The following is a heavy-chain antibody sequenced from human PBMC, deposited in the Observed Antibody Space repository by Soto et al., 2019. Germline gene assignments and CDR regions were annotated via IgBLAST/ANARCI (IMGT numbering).Heavy chain of an antibody. CDR1: GFTLSNAW. CDR3: TTRIA. J-gene: IGHJ4*02. V-gene: IGHV3-15*01. Sequence: EVQLVESGGGLVQPGGSLTISCAASGFTLSNAWTSWVRQAPGKGLEWVGRISTKSDGGTTDYAAPVKGRFTVSRDDSKNTVYLQMSSLKTEDTGVYNCTTRIAGGQGTRVTVTS. D-gene: IGHD2-15*01. CDR2: ISTKSDGGTT.